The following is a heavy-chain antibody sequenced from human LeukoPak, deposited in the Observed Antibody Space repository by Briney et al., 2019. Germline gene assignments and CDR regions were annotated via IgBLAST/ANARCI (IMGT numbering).Heavy chain of an antibody. D-gene: IGHD6-13*01. CDR3: AKSHASIWNVYDY. J-gene: IGHJ4*02. CDR1: GFTFSGYA. Sequence: GGSLRLSCAASGFTFSGYAMSWVRLAPGEGLEWVSAITAGGDSTYYAESVKGRFTISRDNLKNMVFLQMSTLRAEDTAIYYCAKSHASIWNVYDYWGRGTLVTVSS. CDR2: ITAGGDST. V-gene: IGHV3-23*01.